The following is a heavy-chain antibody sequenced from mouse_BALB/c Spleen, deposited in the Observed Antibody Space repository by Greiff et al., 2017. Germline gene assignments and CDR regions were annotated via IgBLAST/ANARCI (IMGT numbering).Heavy chain of an antibody. CDR2: IWGDGST. V-gene: IGHV2-6-7*01. Sequence: VNVVESGPGLVAPSQSLSITCTVSGFSLTGYGVNWVRQPPGKGLEWLGMIWGDGSTDYNSALKSRLSISKDNSKSQVFLKMNSLQTDDTARYYCARIYYDYAHYFDYWGQGTTLTVS. CDR3: ARIYYDYAHYFDY. CDR1: GFSLTGYG. J-gene: IGHJ2*01. D-gene: IGHD2-4*01.